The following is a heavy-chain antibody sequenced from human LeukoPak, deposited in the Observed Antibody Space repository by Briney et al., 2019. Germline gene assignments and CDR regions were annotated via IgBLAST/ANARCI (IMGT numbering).Heavy chain of an antibody. CDR3: ARGPSTRFSSGYSHFDY. CDR1: GYTFTSYY. Sequence: ASVKVSCKASGYTFTSYYMHWVRQAPGQGLEWMGIINPSGGSTSYAQKFQGRVTMTRDTSTSTVYMELSSLRSEDTAVYYCARGPSTRFSSGYSHFDYWGQGTLVTVSS. CDR2: INPSGGST. J-gene: IGHJ4*02. V-gene: IGHV1-46*01. D-gene: IGHD3-3*01.